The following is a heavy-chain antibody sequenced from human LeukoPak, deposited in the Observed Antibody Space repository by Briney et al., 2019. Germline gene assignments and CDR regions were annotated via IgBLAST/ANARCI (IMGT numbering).Heavy chain of an antibody. V-gene: IGHV1-46*01. J-gene: IGHJ4*02. CDR1: GYTFIRYY. D-gene: IGHD4-17*01. CDR2: INPRGGRT. Sequence: GASVKVSCKTSGYTFIRYYMHWVRQAPGQGLEWMGIINPRGGRTSYAQKFQGRVTMTRDTSTSTVYMELSRLRSEDTAVYYCARGGYGDRIDYWGQGTLVSVSS. CDR3: ARGGYGDRIDY.